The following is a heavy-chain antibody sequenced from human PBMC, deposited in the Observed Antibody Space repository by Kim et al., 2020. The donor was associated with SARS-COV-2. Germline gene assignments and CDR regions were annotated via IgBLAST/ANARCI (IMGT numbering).Heavy chain of an antibody. CDR2: IYYSGST. Sequence: SGTLSLTCTVSGGSISSYYWSWIRQPPGKGLEWIGYIYYSGSTNYNPSLKSRVTISVDTSKNQFSLKLSSVTAADTAVYYCARDLHYYGSGSYYYYYGMDVWGQGTTVTVSS. CDR1: GGSISSYY. CDR3: ARDLHYYGSGSYYYYYGMDV. D-gene: IGHD3-10*01. V-gene: IGHV4-59*01. J-gene: IGHJ6*02.